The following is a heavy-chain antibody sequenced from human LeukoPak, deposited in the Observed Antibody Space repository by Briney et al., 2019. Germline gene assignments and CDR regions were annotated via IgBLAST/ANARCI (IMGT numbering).Heavy chain of an antibody. V-gene: IGHV4-4*07. CDR2: IYTSGST. CDR3: ARESYDFRSGYFTQSNWFDP. CDR1: GGSISSYY. J-gene: IGHJ5*02. D-gene: IGHD3-3*01. Sequence: SETLSLTCTVSGGSISSYYWSWIRQPAGKGLEWIGRIYTSGSTNYNPSLKSRVTMSVDTSKNQFSLKLSSVPAADTAVYYCARESYDFRSGYFTQSNWFDPWGQGTLVTVSS.